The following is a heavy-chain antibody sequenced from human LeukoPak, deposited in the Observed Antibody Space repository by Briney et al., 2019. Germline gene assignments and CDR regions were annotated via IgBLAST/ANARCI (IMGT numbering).Heavy chain of an antibody. J-gene: IGHJ4*02. V-gene: IGHV3-23*01. Sequence: GGSLRLSCAASGFTFSSYAMSWVRQAPGKGLEWFSAISGSGGSTYYADSVKGRFTISRDNSKNTLYLQMNSLRAEDTAVYYCAKDGGDYHYDILTGYLDYWGQGTLVTVSS. D-gene: IGHD3-9*01. CDR2: ISGSGGST. CDR1: GFTFSSYA. CDR3: AKDGGDYHYDILTGYLDY.